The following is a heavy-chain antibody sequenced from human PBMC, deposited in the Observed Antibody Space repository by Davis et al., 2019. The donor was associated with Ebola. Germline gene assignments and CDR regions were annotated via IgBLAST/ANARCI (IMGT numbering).Heavy chain of an antibody. Sequence: PAGSLRLSCAASGVTFSNAWMSWVRQAPGKGLGWVGRIKSKTDGGTTDYAAPVKGRFTISRDDSKNTLYLQMNSLKTEDTAVYYCTTGQYSYARGYWGQGTLVTVSS. CDR2: IKSKTDGGTT. D-gene: IGHD5-18*01. CDR1: GVTFSNAW. J-gene: IGHJ4*02. V-gene: IGHV3-15*01. CDR3: TTGQYSYARGY.